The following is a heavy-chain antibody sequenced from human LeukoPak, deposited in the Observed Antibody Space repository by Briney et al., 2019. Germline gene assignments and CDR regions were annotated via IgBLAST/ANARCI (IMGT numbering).Heavy chain of an antibody. V-gene: IGHV1-3*01. CDR3: AREPLGYGDYNNWFDP. Sequence: ASVKVSCKASGYTFTSYAMHWVRQAPGQRLEWMGWINAGNGNTKYSQKFQGRVTITRDTSASTAYMELSSLRSEDTAVYYCAREPLGYGDYNNWFDPWGQGTLVTVSS. CDR1: GYTFTSYA. D-gene: IGHD4-17*01. CDR2: INAGNGNT. J-gene: IGHJ5*02.